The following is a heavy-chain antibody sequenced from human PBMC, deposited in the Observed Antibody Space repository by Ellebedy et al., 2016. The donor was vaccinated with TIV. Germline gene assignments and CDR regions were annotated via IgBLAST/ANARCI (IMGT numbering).Heavy chain of an antibody. CDR2: TFYSGST. CDR3: ARGSGTYDSEFDY. V-gene: IGHV4-59*01. J-gene: IGHJ4*02. CDR1: GGSISSYY. Sequence: MPSETLSLTCTVSGGSISSYYWSWIRQPPGKGLEWIGYTFYSGSTDYNPSPKSRVTISVDTSKNQFSLKLRSVTAADTAVYFCARGSGTYDSEFDYWGQGTLVTVSS. D-gene: IGHD1-26*01.